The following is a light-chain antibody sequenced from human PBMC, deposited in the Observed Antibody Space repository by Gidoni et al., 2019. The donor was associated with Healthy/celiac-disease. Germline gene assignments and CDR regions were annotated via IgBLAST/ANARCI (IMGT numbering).Light chain of an antibody. J-gene: IGKJ4*01. Sequence: EIVMTQSPATLSVSPGERATLSCRASQSVSSNLAWYQQKPGKAPRLLIYGASTRATGIPAMCSGSGSGTEFTLTISSLQSEDFAVYYCQQYNNWPFFGGGTKVEIK. CDR2: GAS. CDR3: QQYNNWPF. CDR1: QSVSSN. V-gene: IGKV3-15*01.